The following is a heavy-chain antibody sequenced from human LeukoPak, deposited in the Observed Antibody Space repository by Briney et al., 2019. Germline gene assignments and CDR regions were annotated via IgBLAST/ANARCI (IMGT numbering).Heavy chain of an antibody. CDR2: INPNSGGT. Sequence: GASVKVSCTASGYTFTVYYMHWVRQSHRRGLEWMGRINPNSGGTNFAQKFQGRVTMTRDTSISTAYMELSSLGFDDTAVYYCARGEQWLLPGDYWGQGTLVTVSS. J-gene: IGHJ4*02. D-gene: IGHD6-19*01. CDR3: ARGEQWLLPGDY. CDR1: GYTFTVYY. V-gene: IGHV1-2*06.